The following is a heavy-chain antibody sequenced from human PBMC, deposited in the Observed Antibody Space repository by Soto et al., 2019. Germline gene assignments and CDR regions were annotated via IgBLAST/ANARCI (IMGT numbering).Heavy chain of an antibody. CDR1: GFTFSSYW. CDR3: ARDAEPGGNDVFDY. CDR2: IKQDGSEK. J-gene: IGHJ4*02. Sequence: GGSLRLSCAASGFTFSSYWMSWVRQAPGKGLEWVANIKQDGSEKYYVDSVKGRFTISRDNAKNSLYLQMNSLRAEDTAVYYCARDAEPGGNDVFDYWGQGTLVTVSS. V-gene: IGHV3-7*01. D-gene: IGHD3-16*01.